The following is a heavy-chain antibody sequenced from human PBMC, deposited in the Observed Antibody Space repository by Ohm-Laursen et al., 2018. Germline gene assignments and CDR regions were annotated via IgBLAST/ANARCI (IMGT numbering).Heavy chain of an antibody. CDR2: INPNSGGT. V-gene: IGHV1-2*02. J-gene: IGHJ4*02. CDR3: ARDLYSGSYQYYFDY. D-gene: IGHD1-26*01. Sequence: ASVKVSCKASGYTFTSYGISWVRQAPGQGLEWMGWINPNSGGTNYAQKFQGRVTMTRDTSISTAYMELSRLRSDDTAVYYCARDLYSGSYQYYFDYWGQGTLVTVSS. CDR1: GYTFTSYG.